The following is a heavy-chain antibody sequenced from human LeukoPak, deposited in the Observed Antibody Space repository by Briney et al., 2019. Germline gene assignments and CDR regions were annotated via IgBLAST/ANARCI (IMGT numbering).Heavy chain of an antibody. V-gene: IGHV3-53*01. CDR1: GFNVSSDY. CDR3: ARDRTGQQLISRKEYYYMDV. D-gene: IGHD4-11*01. Sequence: GGSLRLSCAASGFNVSSDYISWVRQAPGKGLEWVSVIFSGGSPYFADSVKGRFTISRDNSKNTLYLQMNSLRAEDTAVYYCARDRTGQQLISRKEYYYMDVWGKGTTVTISS. J-gene: IGHJ6*03. CDR2: IFSGGSP.